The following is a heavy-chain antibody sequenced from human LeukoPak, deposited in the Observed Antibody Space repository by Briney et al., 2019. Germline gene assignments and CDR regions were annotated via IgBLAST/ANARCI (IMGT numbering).Heavy chain of an antibody. D-gene: IGHD6-13*01. Sequence: GSLRLSCAASGFTFSSYGMHWVRQAPGKGLEWVAVISYDGSNKYYADSVKGRFTISRGNSKNTLYLQMNSLRAEDTAVYYCAKDLGIAAAGTPYFDYWGQGTLVTVSS. CDR3: AKDLGIAAAGTPYFDY. V-gene: IGHV3-30*18. J-gene: IGHJ4*02. CDR1: GFTFSSYG. CDR2: ISYDGSNK.